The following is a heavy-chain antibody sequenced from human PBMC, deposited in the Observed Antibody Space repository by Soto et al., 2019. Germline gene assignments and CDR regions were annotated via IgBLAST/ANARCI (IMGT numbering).Heavy chain of an antibody. CDR1: GYTFNTYF. CDR2: ISPHNGNT. J-gene: IGHJ4*02. Sequence: HVKLVQSGGELKKPGASVKVSCNTSGYTFNTYFITWVRQAPGQGLEWMGWISPHNGNTNYAEKFQGRVTMTADTITKTAYMELRNLRIDDTAVYYCARDNGNSFDYWGQGTPVTVSS. CDR3: ARDNGNSFDY. V-gene: IGHV1-18*01.